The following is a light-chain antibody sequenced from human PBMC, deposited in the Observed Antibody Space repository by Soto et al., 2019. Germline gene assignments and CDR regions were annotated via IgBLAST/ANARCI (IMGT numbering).Light chain of an antibody. CDR2: GAS. CDR1: QSVSSN. J-gene: IGKJ4*01. V-gene: IGKV3-15*01. Sequence: EIVMTRSRVTLSLPAGERATLSFMAVQSVSSNLAWYQQKLGQPPRLLIYGASTRATGIPARFSGSGSGTEFTLTISSLQSEDFADYYCQQYNDLPPKLTFGGGTKVDIK. CDR3: QQYNDLPPKLT.